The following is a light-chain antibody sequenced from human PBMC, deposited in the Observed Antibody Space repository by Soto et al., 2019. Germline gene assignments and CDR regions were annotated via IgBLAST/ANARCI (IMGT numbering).Light chain of an antibody. V-gene: IGKV3-11*01. CDR1: QSIDRY. CDR3: QQYSKWPIT. CDR2: EAS. Sequence: EIVLTQSPATLSLSPGERATLSCRASQSIDRYLAWYQQKPGQAPRLLIYEASNRATGIPPRFSGSGSGTDFTLTISSLEPEDFAVYYCQQYSKWPITFGQGTRLEIK. J-gene: IGKJ5*01.